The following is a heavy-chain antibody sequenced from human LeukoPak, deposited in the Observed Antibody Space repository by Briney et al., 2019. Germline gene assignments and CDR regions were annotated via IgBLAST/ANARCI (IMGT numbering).Heavy chain of an antibody. CDR3: ARVSPGYCSGGSCYSAGYCDY. Sequence: GGSLRLSCAASGFTFSSYSMNWVRQAPGKGLEWVSSISSSSSYIYYADSVKGRFTISRDNAKNSLYLQMNSLRAEDTAVYYRARVSPGYCSGGSCYSAGYCDYWGQGTLVTVSS. V-gene: IGHV3-21*01. J-gene: IGHJ4*02. CDR1: GFTFSSYS. D-gene: IGHD2-15*01. CDR2: ISSSSSYI.